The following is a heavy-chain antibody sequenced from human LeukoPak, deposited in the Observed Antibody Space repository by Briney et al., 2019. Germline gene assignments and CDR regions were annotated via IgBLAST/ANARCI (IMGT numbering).Heavy chain of an antibody. CDR3: ARTMTGAFFDY. CDR1: GFTFSTYW. V-gene: IGHV3-74*01. Sequence: TGGSLRLSCAASGFTFSTYWIHWVRQAPGKGLVWVSHINGDGSSTSYADSVKGRFAISRNNAKNTLYLQMISLRAEDTAVYYCARTMTGAFFDYWGQGALVTVSS. CDR2: INGDGSST. J-gene: IGHJ4*02. D-gene: IGHD3-9*01.